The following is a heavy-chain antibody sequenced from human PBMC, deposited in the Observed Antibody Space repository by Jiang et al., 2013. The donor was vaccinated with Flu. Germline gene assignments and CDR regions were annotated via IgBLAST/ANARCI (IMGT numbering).Heavy chain of an antibody. D-gene: IGHD6-19*01. J-gene: IGHJ4*02. Sequence: QTLSLTCAISGDSVSSNSAAWNWIRQSPSRGLEWLGRTYYRSKWYNDYAVSVKSRITTNPDTSKNQFSLQLNSVTPEDTAVYYCARDDQWLVGRYFDYWGQGTLVTVSS. CDR3: ARDDQWLVGRYFDY. V-gene: IGHV6-1*01. CDR2: TYYRSKWYN. CDR1: GDSVSSNSAA.